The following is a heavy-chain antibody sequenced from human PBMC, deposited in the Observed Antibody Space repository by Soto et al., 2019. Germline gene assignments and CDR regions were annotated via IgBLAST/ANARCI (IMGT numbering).Heavy chain of an antibody. D-gene: IGHD4-17*01. J-gene: IGHJ4*02. CDR2: ISSSGSTI. V-gene: IGHV3-11*01. CDR3: ASRFPMLPTVTTGV. CDR1: GFTFSDYY. Sequence: GGSLRLSCAASGFTFSDYYMSWIRQAPGKGLEWVSYISSSGSTIYYADSVKGRFTISRDNAKNSLYLQMNSLRAEDTAVYYCASRFPMLPTVTTGVWGQGTLVTVSS.